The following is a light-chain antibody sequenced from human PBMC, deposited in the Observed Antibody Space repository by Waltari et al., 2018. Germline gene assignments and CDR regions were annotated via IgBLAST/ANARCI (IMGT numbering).Light chain of an antibody. J-gene: IGLJ1*01. CDR3: CSYAPGNTYV. V-gene: IGLV2-23*01. CDR1: RSDVGSYNL. Sequence: QSALTQPASVSGSPGQSITTSCTGTRSDVGSYNLVSWYQQSPGKAPKLMILSDRFSGSKSDNTASLTISGLQAEDEADYYCCSYAPGNTYVFGTGTKVTVL.